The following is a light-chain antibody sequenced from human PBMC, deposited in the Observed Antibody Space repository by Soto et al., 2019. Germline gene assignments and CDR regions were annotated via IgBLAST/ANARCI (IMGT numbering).Light chain of an antibody. CDR1: SSNIGAGYD. V-gene: IGLV1-40*01. J-gene: IGLJ1*01. CDR2: GST. CDR3: QSYDTSLSGARV. Sequence: QSALTQPPSVSGAPGQRVTISCTGGSSNIGAGYDVNWYQQFPGTVPRLLIYGSTNRPPGVPDRFSGSKSGTSASLAITGLQAEDEAHYHCQSYDTSLSGARVFGTGTKVTVL.